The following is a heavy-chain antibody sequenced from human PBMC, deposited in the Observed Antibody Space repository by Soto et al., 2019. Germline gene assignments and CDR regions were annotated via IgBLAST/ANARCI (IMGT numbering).Heavy chain of an antibody. CDR3: ARHSGPYSTSWFDE. D-gene: IGHD6-13*01. CDR1: GGSFSGYY. J-gene: IGHJ4*02. Sequence: SEHVSLTCAVYGGSFSGYYWSWIRQPPGKGLEWIGEINHSGSTNYNPSLKSRVTISVDTSKSQFSLKLSSVTAADTAVYYCARHSGPYSTSWFDEWGPAALVTVFS. V-gene: IGHV4-34*01. CDR2: INHSGST.